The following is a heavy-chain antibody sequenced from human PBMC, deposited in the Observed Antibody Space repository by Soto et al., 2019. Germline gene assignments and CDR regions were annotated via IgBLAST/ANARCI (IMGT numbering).Heavy chain of an antibody. CDR1: GYTFTSYG. CDR3: ARYHLKYQAVAGVNAYCSRRFLDIGSAGM. D-gene: IGHD6-19*01. CDR2: ISAYNGNT. Sequence: ASVKVSCKASGYTFTSYGISWVRQAPGQGLKWMGWISAYNGNTNYAQKLQGRVTMTTDTSTSTAYMELRSLRSDDTAVYYCARYHLKYQAVAGVNAYCSRRFLDIGSAGM. J-gene: IGHJ6*01. V-gene: IGHV1-18*01.